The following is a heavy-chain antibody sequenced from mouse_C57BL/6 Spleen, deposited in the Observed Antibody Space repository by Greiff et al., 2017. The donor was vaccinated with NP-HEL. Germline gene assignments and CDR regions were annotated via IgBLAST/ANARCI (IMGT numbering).Heavy chain of an antibody. CDR3: ASYGSREYFDV. J-gene: IGHJ1*03. D-gene: IGHD1-1*01. Sequence: VQLQQSGAELVTPGASVKISCKASGYAFSSYWMNWVKQRPGKGLAWIGQIYPGDGDSNYNGKFQGKATLTADKSSSTAYMQLSSLTSEDSAVYFCASYGSREYFDVWGTGTTVTVSS. V-gene: IGHV1-80*01. CDR1: GYAFSSYW. CDR2: IYPGDGDS.